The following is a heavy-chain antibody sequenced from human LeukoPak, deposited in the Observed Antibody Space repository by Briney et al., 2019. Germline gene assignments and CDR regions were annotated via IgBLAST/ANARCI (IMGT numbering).Heavy chain of an antibody. CDR3: ARDREGYYYDDRGAFDI. J-gene: IGHJ3*02. Sequence: SVKVSCKASGGTFSSYAISWVRQTPGRGLEWMGGIIPIFGTANYAQKFQGRVTITADESTSTAYMELSSLRSEDTAVYYCARDREGYYYDDRGAFDIWGQGTMVTVSS. CDR2: IIPIFGTA. D-gene: IGHD3-22*01. CDR1: GGTFSSYA. V-gene: IGHV1-69*13.